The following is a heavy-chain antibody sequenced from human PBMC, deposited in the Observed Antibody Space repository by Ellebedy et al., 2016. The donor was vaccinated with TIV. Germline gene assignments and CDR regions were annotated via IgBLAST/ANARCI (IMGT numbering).Heavy chain of an antibody. CDR1: GFSFRSYW. CDR2: IYQDGSEQ. V-gene: IGHV3-7*01. D-gene: IGHD4-17*01. J-gene: IGHJ4*02. CDR3: ARRGSYGDYSVRVNSWFDF. Sequence: PGGSLRLSCAASGFSFRSYWMSWVRQAPGKGLEWVANIYQDGSEQYYVDSVKGRFTISRDNARNSVYLQMNSLRAEDTAVYYCARRGSYGDYSVRVNSWFDFWGQGTLVTVSS.